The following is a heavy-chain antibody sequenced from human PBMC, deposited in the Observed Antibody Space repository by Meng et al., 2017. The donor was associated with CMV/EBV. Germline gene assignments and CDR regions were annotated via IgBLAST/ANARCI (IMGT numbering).Heavy chain of an antibody. CDR2: IRYDGSNK. V-gene: IGHV3-30*02. Sequence: LSLTCAASGFTFSSYGMHWVRQAPGKGLEWVAFIRYDGSNKYYADSVKGRFTISRDNSKNTLYLQMNSLRAEDTAVYYCAKDGHYYDSSGSNFDYWGQGTLVTVSS. CDR1: GFTFSSYG. D-gene: IGHD3-22*01. J-gene: IGHJ4*02. CDR3: AKDGHYYDSSGSNFDY.